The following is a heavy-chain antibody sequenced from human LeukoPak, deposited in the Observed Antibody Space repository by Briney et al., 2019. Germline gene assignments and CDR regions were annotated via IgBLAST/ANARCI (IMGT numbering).Heavy chain of an antibody. D-gene: IGHD3-3*01. J-gene: IGHJ4*02. CDR2: IIPIFGTA. Sequence: ASVKVSCKASGGTFSSYAISWVRQAPEQGLEWMGGIIPIFGTANYAQKFQGRVTITADESTSTAYMELSSLRSEDTAVYYCASTPDFWSGYYFDYWGQGTLVTVSS. CDR3: ASTPDFWSGYYFDY. CDR1: GGTFSSYA. V-gene: IGHV1-69*13.